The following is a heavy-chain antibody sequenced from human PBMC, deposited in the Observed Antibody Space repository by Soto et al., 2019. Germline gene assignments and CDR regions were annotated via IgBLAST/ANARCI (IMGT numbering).Heavy chain of an antibody. CDR1: GFTFSSYA. CDR3: ARRGGALGY. CDR2: ITGSGSTT. J-gene: IGHJ4*02. Sequence: EVQLMESGGGLVQPGGSLRLSCAASGFTFSSYAMSWVRQAPGKGLEWVSVITGSGSTTYYADSVKGRFTISRDNCKNTLYRQMNGLRAEDTAVYYCARRGGALGYWGQGTLVTVSS. V-gene: IGHV3-23*01. D-gene: IGHD3-16*01.